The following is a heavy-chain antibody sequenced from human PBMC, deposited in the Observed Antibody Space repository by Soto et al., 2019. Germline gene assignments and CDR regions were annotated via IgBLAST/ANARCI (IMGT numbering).Heavy chain of an antibody. CDR3: ARVGGHSYGYNACFDY. J-gene: IGHJ4*02. D-gene: IGHD5-18*01. CDR2: IYYSGST. Sequence: SETLSLTCTVSGGSISSGGYYWSWIRQHPGKGLEWIGYIYYSGSTYYNPSLKSRVTISVNTSKNQFSLKLSSVTAADTAVYYCARVGGHSYGYNACFDYWGQGTMVTVSS. V-gene: IGHV4-31*03. CDR1: GGSISSGGYY.